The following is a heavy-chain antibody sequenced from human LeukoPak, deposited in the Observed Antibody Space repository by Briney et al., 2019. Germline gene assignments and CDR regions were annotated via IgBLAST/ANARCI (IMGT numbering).Heavy chain of an antibody. CDR3: ARDFTPSVDTAMVSYYMDV. CDR1: GFTFSSYA. Sequence: GGSLRLSCAASGFTFSSYAMHWVRQAPGKGLEWVAVISYDGSNKYYADSVKGRFTISRDNSKNTLYLQMNSLRAEDTAVYYCARDFTPSVDTAMVSYYMDVWGKGTTVTVSS. D-gene: IGHD5-18*01. CDR2: ISYDGSNK. V-gene: IGHV3-30*04. J-gene: IGHJ6*03.